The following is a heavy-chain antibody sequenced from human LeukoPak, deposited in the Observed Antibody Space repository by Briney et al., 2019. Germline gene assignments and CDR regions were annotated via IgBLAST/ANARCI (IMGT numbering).Heavy chain of an antibody. Sequence: QPSETLSLTCTVSGGSISSYYWSWVRQPAGKGLEWIGRIYASGNTNYNPSLKGRVTMTVDTSKNQFSLNLSSVTAADTAVYYCARAGYSSGWYGGGYYYYYGMDVWGQGTTVTVSS. CDR3: ARAGYSSGWYGGGYYYYYGMDV. CDR2: IYASGNT. D-gene: IGHD6-19*01. V-gene: IGHV4-4*07. CDR1: GGSISSYY. J-gene: IGHJ6*02.